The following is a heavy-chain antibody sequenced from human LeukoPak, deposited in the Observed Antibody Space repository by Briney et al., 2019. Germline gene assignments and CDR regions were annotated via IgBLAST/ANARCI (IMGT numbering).Heavy chain of an antibody. CDR3: AKLLDSGSYYKYDY. D-gene: IGHD3-10*01. Sequence: PGGSLRLSCAASGFTFSSYAMSWVRQAPVKGLEWVSTISGGGSFTYYADFVKGRFTISRDNSMKTLYLQMNSLRAEDTAVYYCAKLLDSGSYYKYDYWGQGILVTVSS. J-gene: IGHJ4*02. V-gene: IGHV3-23*01. CDR2: ISGGGSFT. CDR1: GFTFSSYA.